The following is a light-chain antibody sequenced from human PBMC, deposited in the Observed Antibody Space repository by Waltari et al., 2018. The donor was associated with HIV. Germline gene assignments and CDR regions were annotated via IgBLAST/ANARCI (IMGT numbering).Light chain of an antibody. Sequence: YVLTQPPSVSVAPGQTAMLTCGGNDIESKSAEGYHQRPGKAPDLVIYFDLDRPSGIPERFSGSVSGNTATLTISRVDAGDEADDYCQVWDRSSDQVIFGGGTKLTVL. CDR3: QVWDRSSDQVI. CDR1: DIESKS. CDR2: FDL. V-gene: IGLV3-21*04. J-gene: IGLJ2*01.